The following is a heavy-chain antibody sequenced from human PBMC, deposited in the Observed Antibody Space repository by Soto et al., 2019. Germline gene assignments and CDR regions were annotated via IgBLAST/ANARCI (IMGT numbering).Heavy chain of an antibody. V-gene: IGHV4-39*01. D-gene: IGHD1-7*01. CDR3: ASRGELPTFSYYFDF. CDR1: DDSINSDKYY. Sequence: ASETLSLTCSVSDDSINSDKYYWGWIRQPPGKGLEWIGSIYYRGNAYYNPSLQTRVTISLDKSKSQFSLKLNSVRAAASAVYFCASRGELPTFSYYFDFWGPGALVTVSS. CDR2: IYYRGNA. J-gene: IGHJ4*02.